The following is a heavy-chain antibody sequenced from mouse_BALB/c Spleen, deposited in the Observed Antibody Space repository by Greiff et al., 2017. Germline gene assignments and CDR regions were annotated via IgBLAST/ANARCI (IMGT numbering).Heavy chain of an antibody. CDR1: GFSLTGYG. J-gene: IGHJ4*01. CDR2: IWGDGST. Sequence: QVQLKESGPGLVAPSQSLSITCTVSGFSLTGYGVNWVRQPPGKGLEWLGMIWGDGSTDYNSPLKSRLSISKDNSKSQVFLKMNSLQTDDTARYYCARDGGLRHYAMDYWGQGTSVTVSS. CDR3: ARDGGLRHYAMDY. D-gene: IGHD2-2*01. V-gene: IGHV2-6-7*01.